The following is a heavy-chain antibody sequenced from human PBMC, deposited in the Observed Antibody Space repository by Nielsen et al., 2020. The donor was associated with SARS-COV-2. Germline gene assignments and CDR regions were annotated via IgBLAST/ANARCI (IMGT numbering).Heavy chain of an antibody. CDR3: ARNPRSYSPFDY. J-gene: IGHJ4*02. CDR1: GGSISSGGYY. CDR2: IYYSGST. V-gene: IGHV4-31*03. Sequence: SETLSLTCTVSGGSISSGGYYWSWIRQHPGKGLEWIGYIYYSGSTYYNPSLKSRVTISVDTSKNQFSLKLSSVTAADTAVYYCARNPRSYSPFDYWGQGTLVTVSS. D-gene: IGHD1-26*01.